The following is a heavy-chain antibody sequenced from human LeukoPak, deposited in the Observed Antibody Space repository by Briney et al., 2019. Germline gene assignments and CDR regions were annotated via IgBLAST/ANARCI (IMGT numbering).Heavy chain of an antibody. CDR2: ISGSGGST. V-gene: IGHV3-23*01. Sequence: GGSLRLSCAASGFTFSSYWMSWVRQAPGRGLEWVSVISGSGGSTYYADFVRGQFTISRDNSKNTLYLQMNSLRAEDSAVYYCAKVPYDSSNYYHDFWGKGTLVTVSS. J-gene: IGHJ4*02. D-gene: IGHD3-22*01. CDR1: GFTFSSYW. CDR3: AKVPYDSSNYYHDF.